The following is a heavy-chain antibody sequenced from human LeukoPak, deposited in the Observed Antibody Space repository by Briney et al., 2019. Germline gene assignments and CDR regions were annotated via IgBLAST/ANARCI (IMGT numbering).Heavy chain of an antibody. CDR1: GYTFTSYY. V-gene: IGHV1-46*01. J-gene: IGHJ4*02. Sequence: GASVKVSCKASGYTFTSYYMHWVRHAPGQGLEWMGIINPSGGSTSYAQKFQGRVTMTRDTATSTVYMEVSSLRSEDTAVYYCARVGDSGSPFDYWGQGTLVTVSS. CDR3: ARVGDSGSPFDY. D-gene: IGHD3-10*01. CDR2: INPSGGST.